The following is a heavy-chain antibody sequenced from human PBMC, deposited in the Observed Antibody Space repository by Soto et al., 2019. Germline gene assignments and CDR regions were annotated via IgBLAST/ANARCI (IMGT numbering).Heavy chain of an antibody. CDR1: GGSITSDYSC. J-gene: IGHJ4*02. Sequence: QVQLQESGPGLVKPSQTLSLTCTVSGGSITSDYSCWSWIRQPPGEGLEWIGHIFDSGTTYTNPSLRSQVAISLDTSKNHFSLNLSSVTAADTAVYYCARGPSGDKVHYWGQGALVTVSS. CDR2: IFDSGTT. V-gene: IGHV4-30-4*01. CDR3: ARGPSGDKVHY. D-gene: IGHD7-27*01.